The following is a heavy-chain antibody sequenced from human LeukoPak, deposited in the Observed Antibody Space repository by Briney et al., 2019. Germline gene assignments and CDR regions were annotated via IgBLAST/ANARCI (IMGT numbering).Heavy chain of an antibody. CDR3: ARDGRAAAGYYYYGMDV. J-gene: IGHJ6*04. Sequence: GGSLRLSCAASGFTFSDYYMSWIRQAPGKGLEWVSYISSSSSYTNYADSVKGRFTISRDNAKNSLYLQMNSLRAEDTAVYYCARDGRAAAGYYYYGMDVRGKGTTVTVSS. CDR1: GFTFSDYY. CDR2: ISSSSSYT. V-gene: IGHV3-11*06. D-gene: IGHD6-13*01.